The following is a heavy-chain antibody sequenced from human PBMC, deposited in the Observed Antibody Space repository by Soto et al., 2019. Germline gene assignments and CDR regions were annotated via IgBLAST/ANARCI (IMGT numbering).Heavy chain of an antibody. V-gene: IGHV3-64*04. Sequence: PGGSLRLSCSASGFTFSSYAMHWVRQAPGKGLEYVSAISSNGGTTYYADSVKGRFTISRDNSKNTLYLQMNSLRAEDTAVYYCARLNSSGYSNWFDPWGQGTLVTVSS. CDR2: ISSNGGTT. CDR1: GFTFSSYA. D-gene: IGHD3-22*01. CDR3: ARLNSSGYSNWFDP. J-gene: IGHJ5*02.